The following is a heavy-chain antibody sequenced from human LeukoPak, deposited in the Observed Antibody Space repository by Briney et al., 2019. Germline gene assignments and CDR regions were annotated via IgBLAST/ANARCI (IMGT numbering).Heavy chain of an antibody. D-gene: IGHD3-3*01. CDR3: ARGGGMKRFLEWLSD. CDR1: GFTFSSYG. J-gene: IGHJ4*02. CDR2: IRYDGSNK. Sequence: GGSLRLSCAASGFTFSSYGMHWVRQAPGKGLEWVAFIRYDGSNKYYADSVKGRFTISRDNAKNSLYLQMNSLRAEDTAVYYCARGGGMKRFLEWLSDWGQGTLVTVSS. V-gene: IGHV3-30*02.